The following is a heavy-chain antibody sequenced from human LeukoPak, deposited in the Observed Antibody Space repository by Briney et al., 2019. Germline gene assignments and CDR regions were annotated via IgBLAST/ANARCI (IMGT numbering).Heavy chain of an antibody. CDR3: AKGCTSGTVDYFDS. V-gene: IGHV3-23*01. Sequence: PGGSLRLSCAASGFTFSSYAMSWVRQAPGKGLERVSAISGSGGSTYYADSVKGRLTISRDNSKNTLYLRMNSLRGEDTAVYFCAKGCTSGTVDYFDSWGQGTLVTVSS. CDR1: GFTFSSYA. CDR2: ISGSGGST. D-gene: IGHD3-10*01. J-gene: IGHJ4*02.